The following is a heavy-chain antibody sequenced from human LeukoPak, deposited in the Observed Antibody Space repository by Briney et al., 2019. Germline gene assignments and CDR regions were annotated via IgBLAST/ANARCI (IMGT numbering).Heavy chain of an antibody. J-gene: IGHJ4*02. CDR1: GFTFSSYW. Sequence: GGSLRLSCAASGFTFSSYWMTWVRQAPGKGLEWVANIKQDGSQKYYVDSVKGRFTISRDNAKNSLYLQMNSLGAEDTALYYCARSIPTGVDYCDYWGQGTLVTVSS. CDR3: ARSIPTGVDYCDY. CDR2: IKQDGSQK. V-gene: IGHV3-7*01. D-gene: IGHD7-27*01.